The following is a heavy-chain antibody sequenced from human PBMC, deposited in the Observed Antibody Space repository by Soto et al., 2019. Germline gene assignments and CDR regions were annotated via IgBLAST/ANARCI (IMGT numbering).Heavy chain of an antibody. CDR2: IYYSGST. CDR1: GGYISSSSYY. V-gene: IGHV4-39*01. Sequence: ASETLSLTCTVSGGYISSSSYYCGWIRQPPGKGLEWIGSIYYSGSTYYNPSLKSRVAISVDTSKNQFSLKLSSVTAADTAVYYCARHIGYCSSTSCNHYYYYGMDVWGQGTTVTVSS. CDR3: ARHIGYCSSTSCNHYYYYGMDV. J-gene: IGHJ6*02. D-gene: IGHD2-2*03.